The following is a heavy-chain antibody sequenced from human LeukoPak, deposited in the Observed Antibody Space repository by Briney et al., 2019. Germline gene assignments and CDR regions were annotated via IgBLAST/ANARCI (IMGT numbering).Heavy chain of an antibody. CDR1: GGSISNYY. CDR2: IYFRGST. V-gene: IGHV4-59*01. J-gene: IGHJ6*02. Sequence: PSETLSLTCTVSGGSISNYYWSWIRQPPGKGLEWIGYIYFRGSTNYNPSLRSRVTISVDTSKNQFSLRLSSVTAADTALYYCAKDAVYDSSAAMDVWGQGTTVTVSS. D-gene: IGHD3-22*01. CDR3: AKDAVYDSSAAMDV.